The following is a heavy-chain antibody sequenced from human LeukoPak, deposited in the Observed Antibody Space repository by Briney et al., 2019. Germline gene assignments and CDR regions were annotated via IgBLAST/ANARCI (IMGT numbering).Heavy chain of an antibody. Sequence: PGGSLRLSCAASGFSFSGYEMHWVRQAPGKGLEWVSYISSSGSTIYNADSVKGRFAISRDNAKNSLYLQMNSLRAEDTAVYYCARRYSNGYDFWGQGTLVTVSS. J-gene: IGHJ4*02. CDR2: ISSSGSTI. CDR3: ARRYSNGYDF. CDR1: GFSFSGYE. D-gene: IGHD6-19*01. V-gene: IGHV3-48*03.